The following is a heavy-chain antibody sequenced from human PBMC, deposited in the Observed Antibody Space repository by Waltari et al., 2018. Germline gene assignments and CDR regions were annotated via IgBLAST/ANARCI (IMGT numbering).Heavy chain of an antibody. CDR2: VRGDGKT. J-gene: IGHJ4*02. CDR1: GASMSTIDY. CDR3: ARDRGRGLYLDT. Sequence: QLQLQESGPGLVKPSATLSLICAASGASMSTIDYWMWVRQPPGKGLEWIGQVRGDGKTNYNPSFASRVTMSLDTSTYHFALKLTSATAADTALYYCARDRGRGLYLDTWGQGTLVTVSP. D-gene: IGHD1-1*01. V-gene: IGHV4-4*02.